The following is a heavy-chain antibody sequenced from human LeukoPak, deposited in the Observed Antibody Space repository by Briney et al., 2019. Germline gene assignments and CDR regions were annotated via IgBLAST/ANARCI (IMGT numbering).Heavy chain of an antibody. CDR1: GFTFSSYS. D-gene: IGHD5-18*01. Sequence: GGSLRLSCAASGFTFSSYSMNWVRQAPGKGLEWVSSISSSSSYIYYADSVTGRFTISRDNAKNSLYLQMNSLRAEDTAVYYCARDRGYSYEFDYWGQGTLVTVSS. CDR3: ARDRGYSYEFDY. V-gene: IGHV3-21*01. J-gene: IGHJ4*02. CDR2: ISSSSSYI.